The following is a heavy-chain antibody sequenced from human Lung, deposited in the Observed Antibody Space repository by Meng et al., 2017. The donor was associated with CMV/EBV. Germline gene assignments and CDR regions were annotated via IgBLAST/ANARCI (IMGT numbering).Heavy chain of an antibody. CDR2: INSDGSGT. V-gene: IGHV3-74*01. CDR3: VRGHSSGWYKFDS. J-gene: IGHJ4*02. CDR1: GFTFSTYW. D-gene: IGHD6-19*01. Sequence: GEXXRISCAASGFTFSTYWMHWVRQVPGKGLVWVTRINSDGSGTTYADSVKGRFTISRDNAKNTLYLHMSSLRAEDTAMYYCVRGHSSGWYKFDSWAQGTXVTVSS.